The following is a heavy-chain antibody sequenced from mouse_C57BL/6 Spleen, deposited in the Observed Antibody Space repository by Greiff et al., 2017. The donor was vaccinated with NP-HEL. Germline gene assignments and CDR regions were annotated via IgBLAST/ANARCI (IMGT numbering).Heavy chain of an antibody. Sequence: QVQLQQPGAELVRPGSSVKLSCKASGYTFTSYWMHWVKQRPIQGLEWIGNIDPSDSETHYNQKFKDKATLTVDKSSSTAYMQLSSLTSEDSAVYYCARRGGQLRPHFDYWGQGTTLTVSS. CDR3: ARRGGQLRPHFDY. D-gene: IGHD3-2*02. J-gene: IGHJ2*01. V-gene: IGHV1-52*01. CDR1: GYTFTSYW. CDR2: IDPSDSET.